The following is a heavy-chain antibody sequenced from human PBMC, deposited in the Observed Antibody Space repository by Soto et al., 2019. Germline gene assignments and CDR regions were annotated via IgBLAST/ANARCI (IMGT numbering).Heavy chain of an antibody. V-gene: IGHV4-30-4*01. J-gene: IGHJ5*01. CDR3: ATVLHSYGTNWVDS. D-gene: IGHD4-17*01. Sequence: QVQLQESGPGLVKPSQTLSLTCTVSGGSISSRRYYWSWIRQSPEKGLEWIGYIYYTGTTHYNPSVKSLVTILLDKSKDQFSLNLTSVTAADTAIYYCATVLHSYGTNWVDSWGQGTLVTVSS. CDR1: GGSISSRRYY. CDR2: IYYTGTT.